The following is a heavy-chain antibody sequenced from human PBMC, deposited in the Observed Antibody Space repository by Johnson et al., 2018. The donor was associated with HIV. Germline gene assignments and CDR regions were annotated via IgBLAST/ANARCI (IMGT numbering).Heavy chain of an antibody. D-gene: IGHD3-22*01. CDR2: ISYDGSNK. J-gene: IGHJ3*02. CDR1: GFTFSSYA. CDR3: ARHYYDSSGYSLDAYDI. V-gene: IGHV3-30*04. Sequence: QVQLVESGGGVVQPGGSLRLSCAASGFTFSSYAMHWVRQAPGKGLEWVTLISYDGSNKYYADSVKGRFTISRDNSKNTLYLQMNSLGAEDTAVYYCARHYYDSSGYSLDAYDIWGQGTMVTVSS.